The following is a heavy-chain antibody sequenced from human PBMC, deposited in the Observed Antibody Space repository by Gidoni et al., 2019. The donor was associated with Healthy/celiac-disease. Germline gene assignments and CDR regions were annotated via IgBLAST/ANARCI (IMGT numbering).Heavy chain of an antibody. CDR3: ARDASPSSGFGELSYYFDY. D-gene: IGHD3-10*01. Sequence: QVQLVQSGAEVKKPGSSVKVSCKASGGTFSSYAISWVRQAPGQGLEWMGGIIPIFGTANYAQKFQGRVTITADKSTSTAYMELSSLRSEDTAVYYCARDASPSSGFGELSYYFDYWGQGTLVTVSS. V-gene: IGHV1-69*06. J-gene: IGHJ4*02. CDR1: GGTFSSYA. CDR2: IIPIFGTA.